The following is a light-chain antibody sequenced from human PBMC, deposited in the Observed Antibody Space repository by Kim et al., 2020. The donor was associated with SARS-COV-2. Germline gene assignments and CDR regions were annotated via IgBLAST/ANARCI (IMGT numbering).Light chain of an antibody. V-gene: IGKV1-33*01. CDR1: QDISKY. J-gene: IGKJ2*01. CDR3: QQYDDFPYT. Sequence: SASVGDRVTITCQATQDISKYLNWYQQKPGAAPKLLIHGASNLETGAPSRFSGSGSGTDFSFTISSLQTEDIATYYCQQYDDFPYTFGQGTKLEI. CDR2: GAS.